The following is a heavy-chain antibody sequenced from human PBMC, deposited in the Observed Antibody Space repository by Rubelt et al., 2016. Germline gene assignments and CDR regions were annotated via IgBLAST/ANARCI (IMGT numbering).Heavy chain of an antibody. Sequence: ISGSGGSTYYADSVKGRFTISRDNSKNTLYLQMNSLRAEDTAVYYCAKQGYYYDSSGYGYYFDYWGQGTLVTVSS. CDR2: ISGSGGST. CDR3: AKQGYYYDSSGYGYYFDY. V-gene: IGHV3-23*01. D-gene: IGHD3-22*01. J-gene: IGHJ4*02.